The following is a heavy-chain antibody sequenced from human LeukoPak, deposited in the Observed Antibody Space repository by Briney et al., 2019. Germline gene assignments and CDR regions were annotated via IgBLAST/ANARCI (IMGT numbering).Heavy chain of an antibody. J-gene: IGHJ4*02. Sequence: PSETLSLTCTVSGGSVSSGSYYWSWIRQPPGKGLEWIGYIYYSGSTNYNPFLKSRVTISVDTSKNQFSLKLSSVTAADTAVYYCARVPVKLLWFAELSSWGQGTLVTVSS. CDR3: ARVPVKLLWFAELSS. D-gene: IGHD3-10*01. CDR2: IYYSGST. CDR1: GGSVSSGSYY. V-gene: IGHV4-61*01.